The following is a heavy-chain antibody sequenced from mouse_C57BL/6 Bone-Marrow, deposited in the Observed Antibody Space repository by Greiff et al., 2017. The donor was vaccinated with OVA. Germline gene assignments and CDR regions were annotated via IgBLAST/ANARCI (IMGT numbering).Heavy chain of an antibody. J-gene: IGHJ2*01. CDR2: IDPSASYT. Sequence: VKLQQPGAELVKPGASVKLSCKASGYTFTSYWMQWVKQRPGQGLEWIGEIDPSASYTNYNQKFKGKATLTVDTSSSTAYMQLSSLTSEDSAVYYCARGDSNCEVYWGQGTTLTVSS. V-gene: IGHV1-50*01. D-gene: IGHD2-5*01. CDR3: ARGDSNCEVY. CDR1: GYTFTSYW.